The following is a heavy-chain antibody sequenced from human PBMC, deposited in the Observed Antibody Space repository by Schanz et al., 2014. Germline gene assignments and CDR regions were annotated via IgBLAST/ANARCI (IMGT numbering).Heavy chain of an antibody. J-gene: IGHJ4*02. CDR1: GFTFSSYW. V-gene: IGHV3-21*01. CDR2: ISSRSSHI. Sequence: EVQLVESGGGLVQPGGSLRLSCAASGFTFSSYWMHWVRQVPGKGLVWVSSISSRSSHIYYADSVKGRFTVSRDNAKNSVYLQMNGLRVEDTALYYCARDRRNADLDYWGQGTLVNVSS. D-gene: IGHD1-1*01. CDR3: ARDRRNADLDY.